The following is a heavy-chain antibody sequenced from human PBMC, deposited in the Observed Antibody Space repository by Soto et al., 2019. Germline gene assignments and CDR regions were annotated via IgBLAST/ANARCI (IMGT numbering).Heavy chain of an antibody. V-gene: IGHV3-21*06. CDR2: ISSTTNYI. CDR1: GFTFTRYS. D-gene: IGHD5-12*01. Sequence: EVQLVESGGGLVKPGGSLRLSCAASGFTFTRYSMNWVRQAPGKGLEWVSSISSTTNYIYYGDSMKGRFTISRDNAKNSLYLEMNSLRAEDTAVYYCASEHSGYDHGEYYYHGVGVWGQGTTVTVSS. CDR3: ASEHSGYDHGEYYYHGVGV. J-gene: IGHJ6*02.